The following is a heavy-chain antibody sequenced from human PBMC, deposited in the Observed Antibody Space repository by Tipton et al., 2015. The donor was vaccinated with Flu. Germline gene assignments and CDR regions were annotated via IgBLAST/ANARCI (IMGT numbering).Heavy chain of an antibody. CDR1: GYTFTSYG. D-gene: IGHD3-10*01. CDR2: ISAYNGNT. Sequence: QVQLVQSGAEVKKPGASVKVSCKASGYTFTSYGISWVRQAPGQGLEWMGWISAYNGNTNYAQKLQGRATMTTDTSTSTAYMELRSLRSDDTAVYYCARFRDITMVEGVSYGMDVWGRGTTVTVSS. J-gene: IGHJ6*02. V-gene: IGHV1-18*01. CDR3: ARFRDITMVEGVSYGMDV.